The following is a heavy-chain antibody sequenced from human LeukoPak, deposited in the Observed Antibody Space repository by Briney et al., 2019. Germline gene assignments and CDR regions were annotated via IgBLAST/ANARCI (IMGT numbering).Heavy chain of an antibody. D-gene: IGHD1-26*01. CDR2: INSDGSST. J-gene: IGHJ6*02. CDR3: ARGIVGATPYYYYGIDV. V-gene: IGHV3-74*01. Sequence: GGSLRLSCAASGFTFSSYWMHWVRQAPGKGLVWVSRINSDGSSTSYADSVKGRFTISRDNAKNTLYLQMNSLRAEDTAVYYCARGIVGATPYYYYGIDVWGQGTTVTVSS. CDR1: GFTFSSYW.